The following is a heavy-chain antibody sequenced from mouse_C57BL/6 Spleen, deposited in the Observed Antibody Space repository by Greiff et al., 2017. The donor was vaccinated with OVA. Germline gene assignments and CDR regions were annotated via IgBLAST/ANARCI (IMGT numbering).Heavy chain of an antibody. Sequence: EVQLMESGPGLVKPSQSLSLTCSVTGYSITSGYYWNWIRQFPGNKLEWMGYISYDGSNNYNPSLKNRISITRDTSKNQFFLKLNSVTTEDTATYYCAREGGGYWYFDVWGTGTTVTVSS. CDR3: AREGGGYWYFDV. D-gene: IGHD1-1*02. V-gene: IGHV3-6*01. J-gene: IGHJ1*03. CDR2: ISYDGSN. CDR1: GYSITSGYY.